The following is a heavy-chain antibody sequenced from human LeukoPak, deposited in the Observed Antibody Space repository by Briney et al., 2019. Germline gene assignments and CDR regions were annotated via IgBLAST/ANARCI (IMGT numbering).Heavy chain of an antibody. D-gene: IGHD2-2*01. CDR1: GFTVSSNY. CDR2: IYHSGST. J-gene: IGHJ5*02. CDR3: ARSLGDVVVPAAIRFDP. V-gene: IGHV4-4*02. Sequence: GSLRLSCAVSGFTVSSNYMSWVRQPPGKGLEWIGYIYHSGSTYYNPSLKSRVTISVDRSKNQFSLKLSSVTAADTAVYYCARSLGDVVVPAAIRFDPWGQGTLVTVSS.